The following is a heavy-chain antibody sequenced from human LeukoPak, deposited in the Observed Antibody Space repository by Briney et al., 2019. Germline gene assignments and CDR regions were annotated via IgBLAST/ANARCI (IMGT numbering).Heavy chain of an antibody. J-gene: IGHJ5*02. CDR2: IYHSGST. V-gene: IGHV4-38-2*02. D-gene: IGHD5-24*01. CDR1: GYSISSGYY. Sequence: SETLSLTCTVSGYSISSGYYWGWIRQPPGKGLEWIGSIYHSGSTNYNPSLKSRVTISVDTSKNQFSLKLSSVTAADTAVYYCARGRPRRDGYNYGPLGRVANNWFDPWGQGTLVTVSS. CDR3: ARGRPRRDGYNYGPLGRVANNWFDP.